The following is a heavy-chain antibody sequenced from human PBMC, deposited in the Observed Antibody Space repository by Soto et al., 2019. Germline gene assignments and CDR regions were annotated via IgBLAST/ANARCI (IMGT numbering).Heavy chain of an antibody. CDR1: GFAFSSYD. CDR2: ISYDGSNK. CDR3: AKESYGWFDP. Sequence: PGGSLRLSCAASGFAFSSYDMHWVRQAPGKGLEWVAVISYDGSNKYYADSVKGRFTISRDNSKNTLYLQMNSLTPEDTAVYYCAKESYGWFDPWGQGTLVTVSS. J-gene: IGHJ5*02. D-gene: IGHD4-17*01. V-gene: IGHV3-30*18.